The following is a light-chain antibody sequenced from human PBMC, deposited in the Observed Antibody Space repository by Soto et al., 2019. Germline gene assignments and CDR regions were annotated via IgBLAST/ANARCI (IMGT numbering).Light chain of an antibody. J-gene: IGLJ3*02. CDR2: SNN. CDR1: TSNIGSNT. V-gene: IGLV1-44*01. CDR3: AAWDDSLNGWV. Sequence: QSVLTQSPSASGTPGQRVTISCSGSTSNIGSNTVNWYQQFPGTAPKLLTHSNNQRPSGVPDRFSGSKSGTSASLAISGLQSEDEADYYCAAWDDSLNGWVFGGGTKLTV.